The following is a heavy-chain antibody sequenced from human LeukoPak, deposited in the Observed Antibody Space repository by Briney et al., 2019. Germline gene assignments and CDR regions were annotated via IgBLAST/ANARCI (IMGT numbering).Heavy chain of an antibody. CDR1: GGSISSYY. V-gene: IGHV4-59*12. J-gene: IGHJ6*02. Sequence: PSETLSLTCTVSGGSISSYYWSWIRQPPGKGLEWIGYIYYSGSTNYNPSLKSRVTISVDTSKNQFSLKLSSVTAADTAVYYCARGDLRAPQDGMDVWGQGTTVTVSS. CDR3: ARGDLRAPQDGMDV. D-gene: IGHD4-17*01. CDR2: IYYSGST.